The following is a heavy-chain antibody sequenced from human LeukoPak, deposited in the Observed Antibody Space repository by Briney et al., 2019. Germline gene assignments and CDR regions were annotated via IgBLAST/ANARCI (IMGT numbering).Heavy chain of an antibody. CDR2: ISGTGGST. CDR3: AKDPHDYGDNLYNWFDP. Sequence: GGSLGLSCAASGFTFSTYAMTWVRQAPGKGLEWVSLISGTGGSTYYADSVKGRFTISRDNSKNTLYLQMNSLRAEDTAVYYCAKDPHDYGDNLYNWFDPWGQGTLVTVSS. V-gene: IGHV3-23*01. CDR1: GFTFSTYA. D-gene: IGHD4-17*01. J-gene: IGHJ5*02.